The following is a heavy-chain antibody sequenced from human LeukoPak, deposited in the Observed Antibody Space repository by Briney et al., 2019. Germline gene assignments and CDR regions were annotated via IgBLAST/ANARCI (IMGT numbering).Heavy chain of an antibody. D-gene: IGHD2-21*02. Sequence: GASVKASCKASGYTFTSYGISWVRQAPGQGLEWMGWISAYNGNTNYAQKLQGRVTMTTDTSTSTAYMELRSLRSDDTAVYYCARDPTLAYCGGDCYSHFDYWGQGTLVTVSS. J-gene: IGHJ4*02. CDR1: GYTFTSYG. CDR2: ISAYNGNT. V-gene: IGHV1-18*01. CDR3: ARDPTLAYCGGDCYSHFDY.